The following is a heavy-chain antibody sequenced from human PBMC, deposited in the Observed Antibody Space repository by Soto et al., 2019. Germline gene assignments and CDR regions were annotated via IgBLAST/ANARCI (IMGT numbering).Heavy chain of an antibody. V-gene: IGHV3-66*01. CDR1: GFAVSSNY. Sequence: EVQLVESGGDLVQPGGSLRLSCAASGFAVSSNYMTWVRQAPGKGLEWVSVIHSGGDTHYADSVRGRFTISRDNSKNTLYLLMNSLRAEDTAVYYCARSRTGTTYGGMDVWGQGTTVTVSS. D-gene: IGHD1-7*01. J-gene: IGHJ6*02. CDR2: IHSGGDT. CDR3: ARSRTGTTYGGMDV.